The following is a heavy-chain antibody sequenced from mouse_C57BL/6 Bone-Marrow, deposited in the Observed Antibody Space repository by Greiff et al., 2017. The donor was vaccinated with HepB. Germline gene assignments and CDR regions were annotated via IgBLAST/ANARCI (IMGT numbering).Heavy chain of an antibody. J-gene: IGHJ2*01. CDR3: ARKLTLDY. CDR2: IYPRSGNT. CDR1: GYTFTSYG. Sequence: QVQLQESGAELARPGASVKLSCKASGYTFTSYGISWVKQRTGQGLEWIGEIYPRSGNTYYNDKFKGKATLTADKASSKAYMELRSLTSEDSAVYFCARKLTLDYWGQGTTLTVSS. D-gene: IGHD4-1*01. V-gene: IGHV1-81*01.